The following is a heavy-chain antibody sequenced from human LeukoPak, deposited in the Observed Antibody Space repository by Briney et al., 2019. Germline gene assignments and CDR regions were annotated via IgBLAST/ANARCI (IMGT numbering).Heavy chain of an antibody. CDR1: GGSFSGHY. D-gene: IGHD6-25*01. J-gene: IGHJ3*02. Sequence: SETLSLTCAVYGGSFSGHYWSWIRQPPGKGLEWIGEINHSGSTNYNPSLKSRVTISVDTSKNQFSLKLSSVTAADTAVYYCARASRGYRNAFDIWGQGTMVTVSS. CDR2: INHSGST. CDR3: ARASRGYRNAFDI. V-gene: IGHV4-34*01.